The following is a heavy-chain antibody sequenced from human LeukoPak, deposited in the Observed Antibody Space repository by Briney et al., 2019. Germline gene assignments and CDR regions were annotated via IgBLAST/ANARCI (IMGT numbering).Heavy chain of an antibody. J-gene: IGHJ6*02. CDR2: INPNSGGT. V-gene: IGHV1-2*02. CDR1: GYTFTGYY. Sequence: ASVNVSCKASGYTFTGYYMHWVRQAPGQGLEWMGWINPNSGGTNYAQKFQGRVTMTRNTSISTAYMELSSLRSEDTAVYYCARYSLLWWMDVWGQGTTVTVSS. D-gene: IGHD3-10*01. CDR3: ARYSLLWWMDV.